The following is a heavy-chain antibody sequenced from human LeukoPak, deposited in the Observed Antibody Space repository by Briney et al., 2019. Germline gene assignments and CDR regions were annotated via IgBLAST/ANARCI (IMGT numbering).Heavy chain of an antibody. Sequence: GASVKVSCKASGYTFTIYGISWVRQAPGQGLEWMGWISAYNGNTNYAQKLQGRVTMTTDTSTSTAYMELRSLRSDDTAVYYCARSYYYDSSGYLWEDYWGQGTLVTVSS. D-gene: IGHD3-22*01. CDR3: ARSYYYDSSGYLWEDY. J-gene: IGHJ4*02. CDR2: ISAYNGNT. CDR1: GYTFTIYG. V-gene: IGHV1-18*01.